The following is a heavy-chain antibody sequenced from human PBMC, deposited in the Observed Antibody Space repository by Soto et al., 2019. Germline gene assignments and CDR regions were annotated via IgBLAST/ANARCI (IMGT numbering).Heavy chain of an antibody. CDR2: IKQDGSEK. CDR3: ARWGLALIDY. V-gene: IGHV3-7*03. CDR1: GFIFSNYW. J-gene: IGHJ4*02. Sequence: EVQLVESGGGLVQPGGSLRLSCAASGFIFSNYWMTWVRQAPGKGLEWVANIKQDGSEKYYVDSVKGRFTISRDNAKNSLYRQMNSLRAEDTAVYYCARWGLALIDYWGQGTLVTVSS. D-gene: IGHD2-21*02.